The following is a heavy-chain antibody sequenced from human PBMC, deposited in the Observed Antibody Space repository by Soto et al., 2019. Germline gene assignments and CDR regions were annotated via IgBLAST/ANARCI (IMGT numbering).Heavy chain of an antibody. CDR1: GGSFSGYY. V-gene: IGHV4-34*01. CDR3: ARGVLYGDYPSPYFDY. Sequence: QVQLQQWGAGLLKPSETLSLTCAVYGGSFSGYYWSWIRQPPGKGLEWIGEINHSGSTNYNPSLKSRVTISVDTSKNQFSLKLSSVTAADTAVYYCARGVLYGDYPSPYFDYWGQGTLVTVSS. CDR2: INHSGST. J-gene: IGHJ4*02. D-gene: IGHD4-17*01.